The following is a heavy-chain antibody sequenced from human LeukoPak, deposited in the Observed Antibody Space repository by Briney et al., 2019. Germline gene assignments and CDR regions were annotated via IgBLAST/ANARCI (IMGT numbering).Heavy chain of an antibody. CDR2: IYYSGNT. V-gene: IGHV4-59*01. CDR1: GGSISTYS. CDR3: ARVRLVGYDILTGYYSFDY. Sequence: PSETLSLTCIVSGGSISTYSWSWIRQPPGKGLEWIGYIYYSGNTNYNPSLKSRVTISVDTSKNQFSLKLSSVTAADTAVYYCARVRLVGYDILTGYYSFDYWGQGTLVTVPS. D-gene: IGHD3-9*01. J-gene: IGHJ4*02.